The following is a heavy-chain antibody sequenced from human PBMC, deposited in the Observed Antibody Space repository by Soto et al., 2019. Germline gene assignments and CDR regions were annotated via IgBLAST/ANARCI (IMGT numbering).Heavy chain of an antibody. CDR2: IYYSGTA. D-gene: IGHD1-26*01. Sequence: QLQLRESGPGLVQPAQTLSLTCTVAGGSITGGFSYWTWVRQHPGKGLEWVGHIYYSGTAYYNPSLKSRVDLSVDPSQNRFSLKLSSVTAADTAIYFCARSLPGGTVFYMDIWGEGTTVTVSS. CDR1: GGSITGGFSY. V-gene: IGHV4-31*03. J-gene: IGHJ6*03. CDR3: ARSLPGGTVFYMDI.